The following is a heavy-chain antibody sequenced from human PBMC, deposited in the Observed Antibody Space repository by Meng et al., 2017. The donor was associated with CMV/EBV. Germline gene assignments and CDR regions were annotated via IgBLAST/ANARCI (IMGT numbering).Heavy chain of an antibody. D-gene: IGHD6-6*01. CDR1: GYTFTTCG. Sequence: KASGYTFTTCGICWVRQAPGQGLEWMGWISAYNGNTNYAQRIQGRVTMTTDTSRSTAYMELRSLRYDDTAVYYCARDLIAVRPGWFDPWGQGTLVTVSS. CDR3: ARDLIAVRPGWFDP. J-gene: IGHJ5*02. V-gene: IGHV1-18*01. CDR2: ISAYNGNT.